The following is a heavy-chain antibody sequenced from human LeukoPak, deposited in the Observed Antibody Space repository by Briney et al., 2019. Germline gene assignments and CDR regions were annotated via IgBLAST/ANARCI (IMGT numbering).Heavy chain of an antibody. Sequence: GGSLRLSCAASGFTFNNYAMSWVRQAPGKGLEWVSVINGRGGFAYYADSVKGRFTISRDNSENTLYLQMNSLRAEDTAVYYCAKGQTTVRGYFDYWGQGTLVTV. D-gene: IGHD4-17*01. J-gene: IGHJ4*02. CDR3: AKGQTTVRGYFDY. CDR2: INGRGGFA. V-gene: IGHV3-23*01. CDR1: GFTFNNYA.